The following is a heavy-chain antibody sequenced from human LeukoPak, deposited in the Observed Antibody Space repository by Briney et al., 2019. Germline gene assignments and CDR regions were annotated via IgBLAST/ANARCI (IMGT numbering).Heavy chain of an antibody. CDR1: GYTFTSYG. V-gene: IGHV1-18*01. J-gene: IGHJ4*02. CDR2: ISACNGNT. D-gene: IGHD3-22*01. Sequence: ASVKVSCKASGYTFTSYGISWVRQAPGQGLEWMGWISACNGNTNYAQKLQGRVTMTTDTSTSTAYMELRSLRSDDTAVYYCARDRVIRGYPDYWGQGTLVTVSS. CDR3: ARDRVIRGYPDY.